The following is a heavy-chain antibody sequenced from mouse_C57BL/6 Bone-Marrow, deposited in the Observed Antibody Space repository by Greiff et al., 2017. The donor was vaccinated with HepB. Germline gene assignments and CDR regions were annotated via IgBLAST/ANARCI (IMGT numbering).Heavy chain of an antibody. CDR3: ARICEDY. Sequence: VNVVESGAELARPGASVKLSCKASGYTFTSYGISWVKQRTGQGLEWIGEIYPRSGNTYYNEKFKGKATLTADKSSSTAYMELRSLTSEDSAVYFCARICEDYWGQGTTLTVSS. CDR2: IYPRSGNT. D-gene: IGHD6-5*01. CDR1: GYTFTSYG. V-gene: IGHV1-81*01. J-gene: IGHJ2*01.